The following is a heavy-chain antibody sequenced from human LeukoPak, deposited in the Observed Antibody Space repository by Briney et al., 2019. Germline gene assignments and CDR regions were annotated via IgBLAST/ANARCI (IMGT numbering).Heavy chain of an antibody. J-gene: IGHJ4*02. CDR3: TTRSPARYCSDGACYSSADY. CDR2: IRSKADGGTP. D-gene: IGHD2-15*01. V-gene: IGHV3-15*07. CDR1: GFSFSDAW. Sequence: GGSLRLSCAASGFSFSDAWMNWVSQAPGKGLEWVGHIRSKADGGTPDYIAPVKGRFTISRDDSKDTLYLQMNSLNTEDTAMYYCTTRSPARYCSDGACYSSADYWGQGTLVTVSS.